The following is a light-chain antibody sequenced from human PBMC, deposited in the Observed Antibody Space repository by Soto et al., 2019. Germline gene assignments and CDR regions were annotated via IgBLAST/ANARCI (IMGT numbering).Light chain of an antibody. Sequence: EIVMTQSPATLSVSPGERATLSCRASQSVSSNLAWYQQKPGQAPRLVIYGASTRATGIPARFSGSGSGTEFTLTISSLQSEDFAVYYCQQYSDWPRTFGQGTKVEIK. J-gene: IGKJ1*01. CDR2: GAS. CDR3: QQYSDWPRT. CDR1: QSVSSN. V-gene: IGKV3-15*01.